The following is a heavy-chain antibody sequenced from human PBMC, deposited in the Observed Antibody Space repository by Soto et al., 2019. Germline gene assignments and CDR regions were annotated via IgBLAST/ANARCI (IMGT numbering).Heavy chain of an antibody. CDR2: IYYSGST. CDR3: ARGRFIAAAGRLDY. Sequence: SETLSLTCTVSGGSVCSGSYYWSWIRQPPGKGLEWIGYIYYSGSTNYNPSLKSRVTISVDTSKNQLSLKLSSVTAADTAVYYCARGRFIAAAGRLDYWGQGTLVTVSS. J-gene: IGHJ4*02. V-gene: IGHV4-61*01. D-gene: IGHD6-13*01. CDR1: GGSVCSGSYY.